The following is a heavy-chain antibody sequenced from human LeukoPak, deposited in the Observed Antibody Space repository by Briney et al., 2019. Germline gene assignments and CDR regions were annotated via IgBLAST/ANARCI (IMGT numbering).Heavy chain of an antibody. CDR3: AKKGEQQLVRGFDY. D-gene: IGHD6-13*01. CDR2: ITTGGGST. V-gene: IGHV3-23*01. Sequence: GGSLRLSCAASAFTFTSNAMSWVRQAPGKGLEWVSAITTGGGSTYYADFVKGRFTISRDKSKNTLYLQMNSLRAEDTAVYYCAKKGEQQLVRGFDYWGQGTLVTVSS. CDR1: AFTFTSNA. J-gene: IGHJ4*02.